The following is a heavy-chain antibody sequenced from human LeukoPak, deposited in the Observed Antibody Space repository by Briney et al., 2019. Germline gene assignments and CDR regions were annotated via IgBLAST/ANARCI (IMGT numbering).Heavy chain of an antibody. CDR1: GGSISSSSYY. CDR2: IYYSRST. J-gene: IGHJ4*02. D-gene: IGHD6-13*01. CDR3: AKALSSALYSSSWYPFDY. V-gene: IGHV4-39*01. Sequence: SETLSLTCTVSGGSISSSSYYWGWLRQPPGQGLEWIGSIYYSRSTYYNPSLKSRVTISVDSSNNQFSLKLSSVAAADTAVYYCAKALSSALYSSSWYPFDYWGQGTLVTVSS.